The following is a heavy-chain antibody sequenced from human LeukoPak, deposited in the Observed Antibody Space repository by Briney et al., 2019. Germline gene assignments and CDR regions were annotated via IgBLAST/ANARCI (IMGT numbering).Heavy chain of an antibody. D-gene: IGHD6-19*01. CDR2: IYTSGST. V-gene: IGHV4-4*07. CDR1: GGSISSYY. J-gene: IGHJ5*02. CDR3: ARYGQWLVRSGGWFDP. Sequence: SETLSLTCTVSGGSISSYYWSWIRQPAGKGLEWIGRIYTSGSTNYNPSLKSRVTMSVDTSKNQFSLKLSSVTAADTAVYYCARYGQWLVRSGGWFDPWGQGTLVTASS.